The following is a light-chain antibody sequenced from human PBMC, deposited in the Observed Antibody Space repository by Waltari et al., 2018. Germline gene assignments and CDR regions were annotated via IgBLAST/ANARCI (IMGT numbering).Light chain of an antibody. Sequence: DIQMTQSPSTLSASVGDRVTITCRASQSISSWLAWYQQKPGKAPKLLIYKASSLGSGVPSRLSGSASGTEFTLTISSLQPDDFATYYCQQYNSYSGYTFGQGTKLEIK. V-gene: IGKV1-5*03. CDR1: QSISSW. J-gene: IGKJ2*01. CDR3: QQYNSYSGYT. CDR2: KAS.